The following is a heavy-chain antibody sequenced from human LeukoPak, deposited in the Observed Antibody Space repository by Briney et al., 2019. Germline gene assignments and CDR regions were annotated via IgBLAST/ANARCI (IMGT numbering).Heavy chain of an antibody. CDR2: ISRSGDST. CDR1: GLTFSSYA. Sequence: GGSLRPSCAASGLTFSSYAMTWVRQAPGKGLEWVSGISRSGDSTDYTDSVKGRFTISRDNPKNMVYLQMNSLRVEDTAVYFCATRSYSAGRDFWGQGTLVTVSS. CDR3: ATRSYSAGRDF. J-gene: IGHJ4*02. V-gene: IGHV3-23*01. D-gene: IGHD6-13*01.